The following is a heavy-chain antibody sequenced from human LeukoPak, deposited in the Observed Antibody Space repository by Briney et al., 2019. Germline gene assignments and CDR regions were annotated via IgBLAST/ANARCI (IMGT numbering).Heavy chain of an antibody. CDR3: ARDGSSSWSKGGYYFDY. CDR2: ISYDGSNK. CDR1: GFTFSSYA. D-gene: IGHD6-13*01. Sequence: PGGSLRLSCAASGFTFSSYAMHWVRQAPGKGLEWVAVISYDGSNKYYADSVKGRFTISRDNSKNTLYLQMNSLRAEDTAVYYCARDGSSSWSKGGYYFDYWGQGTLVTVSS. V-gene: IGHV3-30-3*01. J-gene: IGHJ4*02.